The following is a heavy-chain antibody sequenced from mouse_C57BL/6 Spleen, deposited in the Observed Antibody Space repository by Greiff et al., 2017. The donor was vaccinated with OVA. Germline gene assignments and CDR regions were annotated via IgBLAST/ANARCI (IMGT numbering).Heavy chain of an antibody. CDR2: LRNKDTGYPT. D-gene: IGHD1-1*01. CDR3: ASYGSIDFYWYYDV. CDR1: GFTFTDYY. V-gene: IGHV7-3*01. Sequence: VQLKESGGGLVQPGGSLSLSCAAYGFTFTDYYMSWVRQPPGKALAWLGFLRNKDTGYPTESRAFVKGRFTISRENYHSILYLQMNALRAEYSATYYCASYGSIDFYWYYDVWGTGTTVAVSS. J-gene: IGHJ1*03.